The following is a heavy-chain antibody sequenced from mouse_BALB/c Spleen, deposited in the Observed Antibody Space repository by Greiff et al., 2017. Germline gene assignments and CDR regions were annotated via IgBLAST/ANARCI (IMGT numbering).Heavy chain of an antibody. D-gene: IGHD6-1*01. Sequence: QVQLQQSGAELMKPGASVKISCKATGYTFSSYWIEWVKQRPGHGLEWIGEILPGSGSTNYNEKFKGKATFTADTSSNTAYMQLSSLTSEDSAVYYCARGGQPGAMDYWGQGTSVTVSS. V-gene: IGHV1-9*01. CDR3: ARGGQPGAMDY. CDR1: GYTFSSYW. CDR2: ILPGSGST. J-gene: IGHJ4*01.